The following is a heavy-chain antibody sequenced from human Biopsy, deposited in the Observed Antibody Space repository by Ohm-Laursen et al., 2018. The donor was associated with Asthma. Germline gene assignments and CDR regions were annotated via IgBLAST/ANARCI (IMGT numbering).Heavy chain of an antibody. CDR1: GYTFIGFR. V-gene: IGHV1-2*06. Sequence: SVKVSCKASGYTFIGFRIHWMRQAPGQGLEWMGRINPNSGGTNYAQKFQGRVTMTRDTSISTAYMEVSRLRSDDTAVYYCARGQKSAGDRWFDPWGQGTLVTVSS. D-gene: IGHD6-13*01. CDR3: ARGQKSAGDRWFDP. J-gene: IGHJ5*02. CDR2: INPNSGGT.